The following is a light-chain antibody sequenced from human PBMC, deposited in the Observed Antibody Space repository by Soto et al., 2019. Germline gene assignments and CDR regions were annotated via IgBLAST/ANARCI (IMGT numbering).Light chain of an antibody. CDR3: QQYGSSPWT. CDR2: GAS. V-gene: IGKV3-15*01. CDR1: ESISSN. Sequence: EIVMTQSPATLSVYKGERATLSCRASESISSNLAWYQQKPGQAPRLLIYGASTRATGIPARFSGSGSGTDFTLTIIRLEPEDFVIYYCQQYGSSPWTFGQGTKVDIK. J-gene: IGKJ1*01.